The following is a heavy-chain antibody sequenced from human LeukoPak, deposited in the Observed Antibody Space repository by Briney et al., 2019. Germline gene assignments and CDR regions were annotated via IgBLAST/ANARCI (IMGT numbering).Heavy chain of an antibody. CDR1: GFTFSSYW. Sequence: PGGSLRLSCAASGFTFSSYWMHWVRQAPGKGLVWVSRINSDGSSTSYADSVKGRFTISRDNAKNTLYLQMNSLRAEDTAVYYCARGGYCSSTSCLSPFDYWGQGTQVTVSS. J-gene: IGHJ4*02. CDR2: INSDGSST. CDR3: ARGGYCSSTSCLSPFDY. D-gene: IGHD2-2*01. V-gene: IGHV3-74*01.